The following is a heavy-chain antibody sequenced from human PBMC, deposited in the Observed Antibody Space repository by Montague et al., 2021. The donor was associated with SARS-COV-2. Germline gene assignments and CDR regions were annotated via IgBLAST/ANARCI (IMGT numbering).Heavy chain of an antibody. J-gene: IGHJ3*02. CDR3: ARVPDYYDSSGYYFDAFDI. Sequence: SETLSLTCAVYGGSFSGYYWSWIRQPPGKELEWIGEINHSGSINYNPSLKSRVTISVDTSKNQFSLKLSSVTAADTAVYYCARVPDYYDSSGYYFDAFDIWGQGTMGTVSS. V-gene: IGHV4-34*01. D-gene: IGHD3-22*01. CDR1: GGSFSGYY. CDR2: INHSGSI.